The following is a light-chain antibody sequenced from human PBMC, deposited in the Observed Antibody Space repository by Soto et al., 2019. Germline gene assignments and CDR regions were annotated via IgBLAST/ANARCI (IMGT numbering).Light chain of an antibody. J-gene: IGKJ1*01. CDR3: QHSYILFSTT. CDR2: AAS. V-gene: IGKV1-39*01. CDR1: QTIANY. Sequence: DIQMTQSPSSLSASIGDRVTITCRANQTIANYLNWYQQNPGKAPKLLIYAASSLQGGVPSRFSGSGSGTDFTLTITSLQPEDFSTYYCQHSYILFSTTFGQGTKVDIK.